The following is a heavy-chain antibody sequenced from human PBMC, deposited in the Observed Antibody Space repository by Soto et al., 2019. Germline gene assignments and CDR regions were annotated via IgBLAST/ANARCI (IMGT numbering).Heavy chain of an antibody. J-gene: IGHJ4*02. D-gene: IGHD6-19*01. CDR2: IIPIFGTA. CDR1: GGTFSSYA. CDR3: ARHSSSTGWYNY. V-gene: IGHV1-69*06. Sequence: SVKISCKASGGTFSSYAISWVRQAPGQGLEWMGGIIPIFGTANYAQKFQGRVTITADKSTSTAYMELSSLRSEDTAVYYCARHSSSTGWYNYWGQGTLVTVS.